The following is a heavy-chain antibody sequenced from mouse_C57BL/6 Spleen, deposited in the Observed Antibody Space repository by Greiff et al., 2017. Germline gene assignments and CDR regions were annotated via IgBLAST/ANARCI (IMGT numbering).Heavy chain of an antibody. CDR2: IRLKSDNYAT. D-gene: IGHD3-2*02. CDR3: TRQLSLDY. J-gene: IGHJ2*01. V-gene: IGHV6-3*01. CDR1: GFTFSNYW. Sequence: EVKVVESGGGLVQPGGSMKLSCVASGFTFSNYWMNWVRQSPEKGLEWVAQIRLKSDNYATHYAESVKGRFTISRDDSKSSVYLQMNNLRAEDTGIYYCTRQLSLDYWGQGTTLTVSS.